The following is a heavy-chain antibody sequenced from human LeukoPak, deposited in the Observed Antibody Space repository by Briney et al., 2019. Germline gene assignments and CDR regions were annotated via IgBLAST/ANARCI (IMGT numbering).Heavy chain of an antibody. Sequence: ASVKVSCKASGYSFTGYYLRWVRQAPGQGLEWMGWINPDSGGTNSAQKFQGRVTMTRDTSISTAYMELSSLRSDDTAVYYCARDHCTSINCYEYKYYGMDVWGQGTTVTVSS. CDR3: ARDHCTSINCYEYKYYGMDV. J-gene: IGHJ6*02. V-gene: IGHV1-2*02. D-gene: IGHD2-2*01. CDR2: INPDSGGT. CDR1: GYSFTGYY.